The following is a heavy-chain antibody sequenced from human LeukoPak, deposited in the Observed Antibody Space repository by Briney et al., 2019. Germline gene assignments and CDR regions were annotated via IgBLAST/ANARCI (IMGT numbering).Heavy chain of an antibody. J-gene: IGHJ5*02. CDR1: GDSITSTSYY. V-gene: IGHV4-61*01. CDR2: IYYSGST. CDR3: ARGSDQLEWFDP. Sequence: PSETLSLTCSVSGDSITSTSYYWSWIRQPPGKGLEWIGYIYYSGSTNYNPSLKSRVTISVDTSKNQFSLKLSSVTAADTAVYYCARGSDQLEWFDPWGQGTLVTVSS. D-gene: IGHD2-2*01.